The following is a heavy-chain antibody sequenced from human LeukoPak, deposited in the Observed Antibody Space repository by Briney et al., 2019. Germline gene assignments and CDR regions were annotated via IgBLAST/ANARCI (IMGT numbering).Heavy chain of an antibody. CDR1: GGTFSGYA. CDR3: ARDRIGYCTNGVCPFDY. J-gene: IGHJ4*02. D-gene: IGHD2-8*01. Sequence: GASVKVSCKASGGTFSGYAISWVRQAPGQGLEWMGGIIPIFGTANYAQKFQGRVTITTDESTSTAYMELSSLRSEDTAVYYCARDRIGYCTNGVCPFDYWGQGTLVTVSS. CDR2: IIPIFGTA. V-gene: IGHV1-69*05.